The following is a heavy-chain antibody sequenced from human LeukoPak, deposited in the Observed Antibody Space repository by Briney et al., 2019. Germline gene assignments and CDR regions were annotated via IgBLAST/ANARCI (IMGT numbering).Heavy chain of an antibody. D-gene: IGHD6-6*01. Sequence: GGSLRLSCAASGFTFSSYAMSWVRQAPGKGLEWVSAISGSGGSTYYADSVKGRFTISRDNSKNTLYLQLNSLRAEDTAVYYCAKEGGYSSSSGWFDPWGQGTLVTVSS. CDR2: ISGSGGST. CDR3: AKEGGYSSSSGWFDP. J-gene: IGHJ5*02. V-gene: IGHV3-23*01. CDR1: GFTFSSYA.